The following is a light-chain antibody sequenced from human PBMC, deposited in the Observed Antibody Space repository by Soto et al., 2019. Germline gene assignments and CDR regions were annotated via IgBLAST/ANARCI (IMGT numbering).Light chain of an antibody. CDR2: DVS. CDR3: SSYAGSNNLV. Sequence: QSALTQPPSASGSPGQSVTISCTGTSSDVGGYNYVSWYQQHPGKAAKLMIYDVSKRPSGVPDRFSGSKSGNTASLTVSGLQAEDEADYYCSSYAGSNNLVFGGGTKLTVL. CDR1: SSDVGGYNY. V-gene: IGLV2-8*01. J-gene: IGLJ2*01.